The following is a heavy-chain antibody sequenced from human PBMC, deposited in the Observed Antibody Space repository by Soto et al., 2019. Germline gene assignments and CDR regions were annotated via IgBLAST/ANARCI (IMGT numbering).Heavy chain of an antibody. D-gene: IGHD4-4*01. CDR2: FNPILSFS. J-gene: IGHJ6*02. CDR1: GDTFNFYT. CDR3: ARELAGLTSVLYYYGMDV. Sequence: SVKVSCKASGDTFNFYTINWVRQAPGLGLEWMGRFNPILSFSNSALKFQGSVTLTADKSTSTAYMVLSSLRSEDTAVYYCARELAGLTSVLYYYGMDVWGQGTTVTVSS. V-gene: IGHV1-69*04.